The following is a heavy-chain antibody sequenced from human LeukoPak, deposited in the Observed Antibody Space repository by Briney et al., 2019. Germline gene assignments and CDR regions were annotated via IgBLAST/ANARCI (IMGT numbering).Heavy chain of an antibody. CDR2: ISSSGSTI. D-gene: IGHD1-26*01. CDR1: GFTFSDYY. CDR3: ASGGIYYGAAFDF. V-gene: IGHV3-11*01. J-gene: IGHJ4*02. Sequence: NPGGSLRLSCAASGFTFSDYYMSWIRQAPGKGLEWVSYISSSGSTIYYADSVKGRFTISRDNANNSLYLQMNGLRAEDTAFYYCASGGIYYGAAFDFWGQGTLVTVSS.